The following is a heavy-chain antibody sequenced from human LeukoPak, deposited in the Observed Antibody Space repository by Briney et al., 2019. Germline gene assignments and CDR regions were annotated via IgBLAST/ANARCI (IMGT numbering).Heavy chain of an antibody. D-gene: IGHD5-12*01. CDR1: GGSISSYY. V-gene: IGHV4-59*08. Sequence: SETLSLTCTVSGGSISSYYWSWIRQPPGKGLEWIGYIYYSGSANYNPSLKRRVTISVDTSKNQFSLKLSSVTAADTAVYYCAGSKGGWLRRTFDYWGQGTLVTVSS. J-gene: IGHJ4*02. CDR3: AGSKGGWLRRTFDY. CDR2: IYYSGSA.